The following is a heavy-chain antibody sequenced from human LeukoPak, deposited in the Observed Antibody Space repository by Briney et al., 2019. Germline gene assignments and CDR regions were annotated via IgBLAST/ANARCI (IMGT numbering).Heavy chain of an antibody. J-gene: IGHJ3*02. V-gene: IGHV3-7*01. D-gene: IGHD1-26*01. Sequence: GGSLRLSCAASGFTFNSYWMSWVRQAPGKGLEWVANIKQDGSEKYYVDSVKGRFTISRDNAKNSLYLQLNSLRAEDTAVYYCARESGGDLGEAFDIWGQGTMVTVSS. CDR1: GFTFNSYW. CDR3: ARESGGDLGEAFDI. CDR2: IKQDGSEK.